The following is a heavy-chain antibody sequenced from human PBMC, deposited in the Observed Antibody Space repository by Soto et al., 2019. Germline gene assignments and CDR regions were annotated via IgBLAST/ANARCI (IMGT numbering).Heavy chain of an antibody. Sequence: GASMKVSCKASGGTFSNYAITWVRQAPGQGLEWLGRIIPIFGSANYAQKFQGRVTITADESTTTAYMELSSLRSDDTAVYYCARDRLSGTSSKTFDYWGQRVLVTVSS. CDR1: GGTFSNYA. V-gene: IGHV1-69*13. D-gene: IGHD1-1*01. J-gene: IGHJ4*02. CDR2: IIPIFGSA. CDR3: ARDRLSGTSSKTFDY.